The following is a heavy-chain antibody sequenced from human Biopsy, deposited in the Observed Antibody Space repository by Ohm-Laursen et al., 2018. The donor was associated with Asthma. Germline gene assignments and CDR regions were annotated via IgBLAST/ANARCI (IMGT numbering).Heavy chain of an antibody. J-gene: IGHJ4*02. CDR2: ISKDASTQ. D-gene: IGHD3-10*01. CDR3: GRERSYMVDY. CDR1: GFSFSNFA. Sequence: SLRLSCAATGFSFSNFAIHWVRQAPGKGLEWVGVISKDASTQDYADSVKGRFTIFRDNSKNTLYLQMNSLRAEDTALYYCGRERSYMVDYWGQGTLVIVSS. V-gene: IGHV3-30*07.